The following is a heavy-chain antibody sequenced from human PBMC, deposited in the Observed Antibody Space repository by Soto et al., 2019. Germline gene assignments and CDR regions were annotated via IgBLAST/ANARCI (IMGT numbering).Heavy chain of an antibody. CDR3: ARHAFGSGFYYGRGV. CDR1: GDSITSYY. Sequence: QVQLQESGPGLVKPSETLSLTCTVSGDSITSYYWSWIRQPPGKGLEWLGFIYYTGSSTYNPSLNARVSLSLDTSKNQFSLILNSVPAADSAVYYCARHAFGSGFYYGRGVWGQGTTVSVSS. D-gene: IGHD3-10*01. CDR2: IYYTGSS. J-gene: IGHJ6*02. V-gene: IGHV4-59*08.